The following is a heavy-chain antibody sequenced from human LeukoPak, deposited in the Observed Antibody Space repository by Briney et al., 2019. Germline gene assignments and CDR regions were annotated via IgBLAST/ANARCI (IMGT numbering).Heavy chain of an antibody. CDR1: GFTFNTYS. CDR3: ARETLDCSSTSCFNYYYGMDV. Sequence: PGGSLRLSCAASGFTFNTYSINWVRQAPGKGLEWVSSISSSSSYIYYADSVKGRFTISRDNSKNTLYLQMNSLRAEDTAVYYCARETLDCSSTSCFNYYYGMDVWGQGATVTVSS. CDR2: ISSSSSYI. V-gene: IGHV3-21*01. D-gene: IGHD2-2*01. J-gene: IGHJ6*02.